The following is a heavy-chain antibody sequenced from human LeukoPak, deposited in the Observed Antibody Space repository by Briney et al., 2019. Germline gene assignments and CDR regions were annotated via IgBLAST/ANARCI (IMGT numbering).Heavy chain of an antibody. CDR3: ARHWIAAAVCAFDI. Sequence: PSETLSLTCTVSGGSISSSSYYWGWIRQPPGKGLEWIGSIYYSGSTYYNPSLKSRVTISVDTSKNQFSLKLSSVTAADTAVYYCARHWIAAAVCAFDIWGQGTMVTVSS. J-gene: IGHJ3*02. V-gene: IGHV4-39*01. D-gene: IGHD6-13*01. CDR2: IYYSGST. CDR1: GGSISSSSYY.